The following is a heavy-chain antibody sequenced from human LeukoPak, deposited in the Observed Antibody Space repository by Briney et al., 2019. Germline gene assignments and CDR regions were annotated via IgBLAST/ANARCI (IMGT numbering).Heavy chain of an antibody. CDR3: ARGPLIAAAGTW. D-gene: IGHD6-13*01. Sequence: GGSLRLSCAASGFTFSSYWMNWVRQAPGEGLEWVAKINQDGTEKAYVDSVRGRFTISRDNAKNSLFLQMNSLRAEDTAVYYCARGPLIAAAGTWWGQGTLVTVSS. CDR2: INQDGTEK. CDR1: GFTFSSYW. J-gene: IGHJ4*02. V-gene: IGHV3-7*03.